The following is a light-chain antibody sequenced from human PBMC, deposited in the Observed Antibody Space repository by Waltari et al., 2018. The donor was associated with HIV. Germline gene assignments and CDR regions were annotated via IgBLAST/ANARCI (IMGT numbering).Light chain of an antibody. J-gene: IGLJ2*01. CDR2: ADS. Sequence: SYVLTQAPSVSVAPGQTASIPCGGDKIGTKSGHWYQQKPGQAPVLVVYADSDRPSGVPGRVSGVNSGNTATLTSSRVVGGDEADYYCQVWHSKSDHVVFGGGTKVTVL. V-gene: IGLV3-21*02. CDR1: KIGTKS. CDR3: QVWHSKSDHVV.